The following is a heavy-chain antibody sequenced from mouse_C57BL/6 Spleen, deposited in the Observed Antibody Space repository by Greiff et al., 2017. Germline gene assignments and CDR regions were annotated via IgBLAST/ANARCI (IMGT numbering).Heavy chain of an antibody. D-gene: IGHD1-1*01. CDR3: ASAFTTVVATGYFDY. V-gene: IGHV5-17*01. Sequence: EVKLVESGGGLVKPGGSLKLSCAASGFTFSDYGMHWVRQAPEKGLEWVAYISSGSSTIYYADTVKGRFTISRDNAKNTLFLQMTSLRSEDTAMYYCASAFTTVVATGYFDYWGQGTTLTVSS. J-gene: IGHJ2*01. CDR2: ISSGSSTI. CDR1: GFTFSDYG.